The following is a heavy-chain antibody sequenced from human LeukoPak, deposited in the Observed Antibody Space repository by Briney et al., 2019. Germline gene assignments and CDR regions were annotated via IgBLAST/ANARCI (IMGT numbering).Heavy chain of an antibody. CDR3: ARDERTAAAGTEGYFDY. D-gene: IGHD6-13*01. Sequence: GASVKVSCKASGYTFTTYGISWVRQAPGQGLEWVGWISPYTFNTNPARKFQDRVTMTTDTSTSTAYMELSSLRSDDTAVYYCARDERTAAAGTEGYFDYWGQGTLITVSS. CDR2: ISPYTFNT. V-gene: IGHV1-18*01. J-gene: IGHJ4*02. CDR1: GYTFTTYG.